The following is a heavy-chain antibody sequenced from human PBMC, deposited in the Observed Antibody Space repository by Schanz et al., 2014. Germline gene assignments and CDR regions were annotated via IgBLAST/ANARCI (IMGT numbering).Heavy chain of an antibody. CDR3: AKDAENTAMITDYFDY. Sequence: EVQLVESGGGLVQPGGSLRLSCAASGFTFSSYWMHWVRQVPGKGLVWVSAISGGGGTTYYTDSVKGRFTISRDNSKSTLYLQMNSLRAEDTAVYYCAKDAENTAMITDYFDYWGQGTLVTVSS. CDR1: GFTFSSYW. J-gene: IGHJ4*02. V-gene: IGHV3-23*04. CDR2: ISGGGGTT. D-gene: IGHD5-18*01.